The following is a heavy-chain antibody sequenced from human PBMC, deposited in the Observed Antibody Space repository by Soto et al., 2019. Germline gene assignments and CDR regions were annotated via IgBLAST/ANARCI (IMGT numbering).Heavy chain of an antibody. J-gene: IGHJ3*02. V-gene: IGHV3-64D*06. CDR1: GFTFSSYA. CDR2: ISSNGGST. D-gene: IGHD2-2*01. Sequence: GGSLILSCSASGFTFSSYAMHWVRQAPGKGLEYVSAISSNGGSTYYADSVKGRFTISRDNSKNTLYLQMSSLRAEDTAVYYCVITYCSSTSCYGPYAAFDIWGQGT. CDR3: VITYCSSTSCYGPYAAFDI.